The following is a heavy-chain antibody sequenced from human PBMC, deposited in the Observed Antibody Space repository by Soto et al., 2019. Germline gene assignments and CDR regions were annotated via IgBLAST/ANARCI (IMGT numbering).Heavy chain of an antibody. CDR3: ARGVSVIAAAGTRVGFDY. D-gene: IGHD6-13*01. CDR1: GGSFSGYY. CDR2: INHSGST. Sequence: SETLSLTCAVYGGSFSGYYWSWIRQPPGKGLEWIGEINHSGSTNYNPSLKSRVTISVDTSKNQFSLKLSSVTAADTAVYYCARGVSVIAAAGTRVGFDYWGQGTLVTVSS. V-gene: IGHV4-34*01. J-gene: IGHJ4*02.